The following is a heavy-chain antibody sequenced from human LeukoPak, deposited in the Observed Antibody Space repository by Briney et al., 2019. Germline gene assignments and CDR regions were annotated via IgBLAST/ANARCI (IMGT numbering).Heavy chain of an antibody. V-gene: IGHV4-34*01. Sequence: SETLSLTCAVYAGSFSGYYWSWIRQPPGKGLEWIGEINHSGSTNYNPSLKSRVTISVDTSKNQFSLKLSSVTAADTAVYYCARGREVVRRFDYWGQGTLVTVSS. J-gene: IGHJ4*02. D-gene: IGHD4-23*01. CDR2: INHSGST. CDR1: AGSFSGYY. CDR3: ARGREVVRRFDY.